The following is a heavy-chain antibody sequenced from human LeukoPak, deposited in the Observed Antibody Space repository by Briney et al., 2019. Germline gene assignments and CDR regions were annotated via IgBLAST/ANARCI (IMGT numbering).Heavy chain of an antibody. CDR1: GFTFSTYN. Sequence: GGSLRLSCAASGFTFSTYNMHWVRQAPGKGLEWVAFIRYDGTDKYSADSVKGRFTISRDNSKNTLYLQMTSLRAEDTAVYYCAKGRVTAAGYYFDYWGQGTLVTVSS. V-gene: IGHV3-30*02. D-gene: IGHD6-13*01. CDR2: IRYDGTDK. CDR3: AKGRVTAAGYYFDY. J-gene: IGHJ4*02.